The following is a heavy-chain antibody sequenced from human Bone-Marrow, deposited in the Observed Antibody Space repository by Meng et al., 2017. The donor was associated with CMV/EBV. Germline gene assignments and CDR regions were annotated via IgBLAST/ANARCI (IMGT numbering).Heavy chain of an antibody. CDR2: IGTAGDT. CDR1: GFTFSSYD. J-gene: IGHJ6*02. Sequence: GESLKISCAASGFTFSSYDMHWVRQATGKGLEWVSAIGTAGDTYYPGSVKGRFTISRENAKNSLYLQMNSLRAGDTAVYYCARIHYYYVMDVWGQGTTVTLSS. V-gene: IGHV3-13*01. CDR3: ARIHYYYVMDV.